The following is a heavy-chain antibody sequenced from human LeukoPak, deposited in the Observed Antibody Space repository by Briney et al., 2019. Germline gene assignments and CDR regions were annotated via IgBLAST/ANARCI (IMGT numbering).Heavy chain of an antibody. D-gene: IGHD3-22*01. CDR1: GFTFSSYW. J-gene: IGHJ4*02. CDR3: ARDIYDSSGYYYGPFDY. V-gene: IGHV3-74*01. CDR2: INTDGSST. Sequence: PGGSLRLSCAASGFTFSSYWMHWVRQAPGKGLVWVSHINTDGSSTSYAVSVKGRFTISRDNAKNTLYLQMNSLRAEDTAVYYCARDIYDSSGYYYGPFDYWGQGTLVTVSS.